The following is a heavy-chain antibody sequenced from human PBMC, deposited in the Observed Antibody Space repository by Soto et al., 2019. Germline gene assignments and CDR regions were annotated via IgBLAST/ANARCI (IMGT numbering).Heavy chain of an antibody. D-gene: IGHD3-9*01. Sequence: AASVKVSWKGSGYTLTELSMHWVLQAPGKGLEWMGGFDPEDGETIYAQKFQGRVTMTEDTSTDTAYMELSSLRSEDTAVYYCATAGPDVLRYFDWLLWRKNDAFDIWGQGTMVTVSS. CDR3: ATAGPDVLRYFDWLLWRKNDAFDI. J-gene: IGHJ3*02. CDR1: GYTLTELS. CDR2: FDPEDGET. V-gene: IGHV1-24*01.